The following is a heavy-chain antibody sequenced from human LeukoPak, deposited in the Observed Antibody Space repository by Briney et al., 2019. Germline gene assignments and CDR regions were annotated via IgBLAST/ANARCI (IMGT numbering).Heavy chain of an antibody. CDR2: INTDGSST. CDR1: GFTFSSYW. Sequence: GSLRLSCAASGFTFSSYWMHWVRQAPGKGLVWVSRINTDGSSTSYADSVKGRFTISRDNAKNTLYLQMNSPRAEDTAVYYCARETDYDFWSGYYYYFDYWGQGTLVTVSS. J-gene: IGHJ4*02. D-gene: IGHD3-3*01. V-gene: IGHV3-74*01. CDR3: ARETDYDFWSGYYYYFDY.